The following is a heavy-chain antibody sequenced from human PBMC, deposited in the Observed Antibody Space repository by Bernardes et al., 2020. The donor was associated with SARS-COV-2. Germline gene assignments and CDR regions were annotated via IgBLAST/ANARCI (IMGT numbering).Heavy chain of an antibody. CDR1: GGSFSGYY. CDR2: INHSGST. CDR3: ARENHDSSGYYYGYFDY. Sequence: SETLSLTCAVYGGSFSGYYWSWIRQPPGKGLEWIGEINHSGSTNYNPSLKSRVTISVDTSKNQFSLKLSSVTAADTAVYYCARENHDSSGYYYGYFDYWGQGTLVTVSS. J-gene: IGHJ4*02. V-gene: IGHV4-34*01. D-gene: IGHD3-22*01.